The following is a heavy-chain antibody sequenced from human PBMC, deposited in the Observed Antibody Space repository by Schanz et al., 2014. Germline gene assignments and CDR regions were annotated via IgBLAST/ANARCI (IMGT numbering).Heavy chain of an antibody. J-gene: IGHJ4*02. CDR3: ARGYGDSPTDF. V-gene: IGHV1-3*01. D-gene: IGHD4-17*01. Sequence: QVQLVQSGAEVKKPGASVKVFCKASGYSFISHAIHWVRQAPGQGLEWMGWINVGNGNMKYSQKFQGRVTITRDTTASTAYMELTSLRSEDTAVYYCARGYGDSPTDFWGQGTLVTVSS. CDR2: INVGNGNM. CDR1: GYSFISHA.